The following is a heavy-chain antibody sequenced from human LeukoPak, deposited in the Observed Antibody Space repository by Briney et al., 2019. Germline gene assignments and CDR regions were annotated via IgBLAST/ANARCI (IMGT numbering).Heavy chain of an antibody. J-gene: IGHJ4*02. CDR2: IYSSGST. CDR1: GGSISSYY. Sequence: SETLSLTCTASGGSISSYYWSWIRQPAGKGLEWIGRIYSSGSTNYNPSLKSRVTMSVDTSKNQFSLKLSSVTAADTAVYYCAREAGPGIAAVGTFDYWGQGTLVTVSS. CDR3: AREAGPGIAAVGTFDY. V-gene: IGHV4-4*07. D-gene: IGHD6-13*01.